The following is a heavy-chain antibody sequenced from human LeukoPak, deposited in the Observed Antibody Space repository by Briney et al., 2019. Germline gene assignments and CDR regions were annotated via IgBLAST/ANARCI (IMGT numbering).Heavy chain of an antibody. J-gene: IGHJ4*02. CDR1: GGSFSGYY. Sequence: SETLSLTCAVYGGSFSGYYWSWIRQPPGKGLEWIGEINHSGSTNYNPSLKSRATISVDTSKNQFSLKLSSVTAADTAVYYCARVPYSSSWQPIDYWGQGTLVTVSS. CDR3: ARVPYSSSWQPIDY. D-gene: IGHD6-13*01. V-gene: IGHV4-34*01. CDR2: INHSGST.